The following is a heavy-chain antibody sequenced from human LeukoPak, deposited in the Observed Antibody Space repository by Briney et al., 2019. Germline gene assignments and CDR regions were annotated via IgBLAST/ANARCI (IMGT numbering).Heavy chain of an antibody. J-gene: IGHJ4*02. D-gene: IGHD2-15*01. CDR1: GFTVSSNY. CDR2: IYSGGST. CDR3: ARDYCSGDICYPDY. Sequence: GGSLRLSCAASGFTVSSNYMSWVRQAPGKGLEWVSVIYSGGSTYYADSVKGRFTISRDNSKNTLYLQMNSLRAEDTAVYYCARDYCSGDICYPDYWGQGTLVTVSS. V-gene: IGHV3-66*01.